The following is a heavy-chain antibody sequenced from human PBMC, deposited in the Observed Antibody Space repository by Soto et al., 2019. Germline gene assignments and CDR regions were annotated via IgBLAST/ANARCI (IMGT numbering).Heavy chain of an antibody. CDR3: AREPQVVSVAPEGDY. CDR1: GFTFGGFY. CDR2: ISGSGGII. D-gene: IGHD2-2*01. J-gene: IGHJ4*02. V-gene: IGHV3-11*04. Sequence: KPGGSLRLSCAASGFTFGGFYMGWIRQAPGRGLEWVSFISGSGGIIYLADSAKGRFTISRDNAKNSLYLQMNSLRAEDTAVYYCAREPQVVSVAPEGDYWGQGTLVTVSS.